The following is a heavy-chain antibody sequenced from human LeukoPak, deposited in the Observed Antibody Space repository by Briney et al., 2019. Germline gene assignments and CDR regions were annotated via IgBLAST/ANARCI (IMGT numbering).Heavy chain of an antibody. CDR1: GGSISSGSYY. J-gene: IGHJ4*02. Sequence: PSETLSLTCTVSGGSISSGSYYWSWLRQPAGKGLEWIGRIYTSGSTNYNPSLKSRVTISVDTPKNQFSLKLSSVTAADTAVYYCARIVGGYCSGGSCYYFDYWGQGTLVTVSS. CDR3: ARIVGGYCSGGSCYYFDY. CDR2: IYTSGST. D-gene: IGHD2-15*01. V-gene: IGHV4-61*02.